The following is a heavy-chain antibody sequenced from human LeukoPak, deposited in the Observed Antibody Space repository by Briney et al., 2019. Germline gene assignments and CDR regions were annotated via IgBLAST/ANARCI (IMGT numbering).Heavy chain of an antibody. CDR1: GFTFNDHY. CDR3: ARGPHYYGGNSGVDY. J-gene: IGHJ4*02. D-gene: IGHD4-23*01. Sequence: GGSLRLSCAASGFTFNDHYMDWVRQAPGKGLEWVGRIRNKANSYTTEYAASVKGRFTISRDDSKNSLYLQMNTLKTEDTAVYYCARGPHYYGGNSGVDYWGQGTLVTVSS. V-gene: IGHV3-72*01. CDR2: IRNKANSYTT.